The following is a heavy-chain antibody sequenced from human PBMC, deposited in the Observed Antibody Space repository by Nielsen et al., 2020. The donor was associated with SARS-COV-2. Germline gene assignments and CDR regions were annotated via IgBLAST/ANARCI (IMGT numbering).Heavy chain of an antibody. CDR1: GFTFDDYA. D-gene: IGHD2-2*01. V-gene: IGHV3-9*01. CDR2: ISWNSGSI. CDR3: AKDMGMGRSTSCYWNVCYYGMDV. J-gene: IGHJ6*02. Sequence: GGSLRLSCAASGFTFDDYAMHWVRQAPGKGLEWVSGISWNSGSIGYADSVKGRFTISRDNAKNSLYLQMNSLRAEDTALYYCAKDMGMGRSTSCYWNVCYYGMDVWGQGTTVTVSS.